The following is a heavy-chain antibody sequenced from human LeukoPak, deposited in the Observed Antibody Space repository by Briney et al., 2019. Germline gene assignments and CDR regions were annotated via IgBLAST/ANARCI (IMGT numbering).Heavy chain of an antibody. CDR1: GYTFTTYW. CDR3: ARRIAAAVSDGFDV. CDR2: IYPGDSDT. J-gene: IGHJ3*01. Sequence: GESLKISCKGSGYTFTTYWIGWVRQMPGKGLEWMGIIYPGDSDTRYSPSFQGQVTISADKSINTAYLQWSSLKAPDTAMYYCARRIAAAVSDGFDVWGQGTMVTVSS. D-gene: IGHD6-13*01. V-gene: IGHV5-51*01.